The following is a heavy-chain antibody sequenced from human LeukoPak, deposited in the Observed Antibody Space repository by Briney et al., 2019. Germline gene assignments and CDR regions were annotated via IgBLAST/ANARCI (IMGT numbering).Heavy chain of an antibody. J-gene: IGHJ4*02. CDR1: GFTFSSYA. V-gene: IGHV3-30-3*01. D-gene: IGHD6-13*01. CDR2: ISYDGSNK. Sequence: GGSLRLSCAASGFTFSSYAMHWVRQAPGKGLEWVAVISYDGSNKYYADSVKGRFTISRDNSKNTLYLQMNSLRAEDTAVYYCARGRAAAADYWGQGTLVTVSS. CDR3: ARGRAAAADY.